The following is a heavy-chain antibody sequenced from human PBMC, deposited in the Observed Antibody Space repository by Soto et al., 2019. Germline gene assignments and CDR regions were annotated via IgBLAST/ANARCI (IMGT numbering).Heavy chain of an antibody. CDR3: ARGGIVVVVAATYYYYGMDV. CDR2: ISAYNGNT. Sequence: QVQLVQSGAEVKKPGASVKVSCKASGYTFTSYGISWVRQAPGQGLEWMGWISAYNGNTNYAQKLQGRVTMTTDTATSTAYMELRSLRSDDTAVYYCARGGIVVVVAATYYYYGMDVWGQGTTVTVSS. J-gene: IGHJ6*02. V-gene: IGHV1-18*01. D-gene: IGHD2-15*01. CDR1: GYTFTSYG.